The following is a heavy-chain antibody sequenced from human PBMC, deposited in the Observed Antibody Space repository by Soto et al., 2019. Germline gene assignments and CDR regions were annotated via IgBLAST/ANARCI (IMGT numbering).Heavy chain of an antibody. J-gene: IGHJ5*02. CDR2: ISYDGKDK. V-gene: IGHV3-30*04. CDR3: ARYYAPEGEGRWFDP. CDR1: GFAFSVFA. Sequence: GGSLRLSCAASGFAFSVFAIQWVRQAPGKGLEWVAVISYDGKDKYFADSVKGRFTISRDNSKNTVYLQMSSLSAEDTAVYYCARYYAPEGEGRWFDPWGQGTLVTVSS. D-gene: IGHD3-16*01.